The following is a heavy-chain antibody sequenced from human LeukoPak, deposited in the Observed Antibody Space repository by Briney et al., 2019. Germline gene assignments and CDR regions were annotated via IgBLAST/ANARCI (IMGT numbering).Heavy chain of an antibody. J-gene: IGHJ4*02. Sequence: ASVKVSCKVSGYTLTELSMHWVRQAPGKGLEWMGGFDPEDGETIYAQKFQGRVTMTEDTSTDAAYMELSSPRSEDTAVYYCATDGLGFGELSYWGQGTLVTVSS. D-gene: IGHD3-10*01. CDR1: GYTLTELS. V-gene: IGHV1-24*01. CDR2: FDPEDGET. CDR3: ATDGLGFGELSY.